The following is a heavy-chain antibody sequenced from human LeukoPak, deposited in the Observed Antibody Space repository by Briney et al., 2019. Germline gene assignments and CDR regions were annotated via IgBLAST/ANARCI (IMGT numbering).Heavy chain of an antibody. V-gene: IGHV3-23*01. CDR3: AGAPWFDP. CDR1: GFTFSNYA. Sequence: GGSLRLSCAASGFTFSNYAMSWVRQAPGKGLEWVSSISGSGGSTYYANSVKGRFTISRDNSKNTVYLQMNSLRDEDTAVYYCAGAPWFDPWGQGTLVTVSS. J-gene: IGHJ5*02. CDR2: ISGSGGST.